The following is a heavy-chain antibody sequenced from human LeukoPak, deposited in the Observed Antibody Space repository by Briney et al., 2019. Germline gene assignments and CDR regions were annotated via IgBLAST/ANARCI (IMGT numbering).Heavy chain of an antibody. J-gene: IGHJ3*02. CDR1: GFTFSSHA. Sequence: GGSLRLSCAASGFTFSSHALSWVRQAPGKGLEWVSAISGSGGSTYYADSVKGRFTISRDSSKNTLYLQMNSLRAEDTAVYYCATYYDILTGYDPGAFDIWGQGTMVTVSS. V-gene: IGHV3-23*01. CDR3: ATYYDILTGYDPGAFDI. CDR2: ISGSGGST. D-gene: IGHD3-9*01.